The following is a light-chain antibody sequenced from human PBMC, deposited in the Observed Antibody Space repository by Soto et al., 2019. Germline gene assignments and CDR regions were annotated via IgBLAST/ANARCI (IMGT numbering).Light chain of an antibody. CDR2: DAS. Sequence: EIVLTQSPATLSLSPGERATLSCRASQRVSSYLAWYQQKPGQAPRLLLYDASNMATGIPARFSGSGSGTDFTLTISSLEPEDFAVYYCQQRSNWPPLTFGGGTKVEIK. CDR1: QRVSSY. CDR3: QQRSNWPPLT. J-gene: IGKJ4*01. V-gene: IGKV3-11*01.